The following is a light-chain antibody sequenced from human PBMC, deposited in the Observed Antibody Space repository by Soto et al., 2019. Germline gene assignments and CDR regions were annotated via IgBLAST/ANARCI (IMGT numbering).Light chain of an antibody. CDR2: GAS. CDR3: QQYGSTPYT. CDR1: QRVSSNC. Sequence: DIVLMQSPGTLCFRPGGGATVSWRASQRVSSNCLAWFQQKPGQAPSLLIYGASSRATGIPDRFSGSASGTDFTLTISRLEPEDFAVYYCQQYGSTPYTFGQGTRLEIK. V-gene: IGKV3-20*01. J-gene: IGKJ5*01.